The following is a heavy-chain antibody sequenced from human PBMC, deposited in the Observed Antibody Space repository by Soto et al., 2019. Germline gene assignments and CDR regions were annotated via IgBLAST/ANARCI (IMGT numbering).Heavy chain of an antibody. CDR3: ARAYLRWDNWLDP. CDR1: GFTVSSNY. Sequence: PGGSLRLSCAASGFTVSSNYMSWVRQAPGKGLEWVSVIYTGGGTSYADSVKGRFTISRDNAKNSLYLQMNSLRAEDTAVYYCARAYLRWDNWLDPWRQGTLVTVSS. J-gene: IGHJ5*02. D-gene: IGHD4-17*01. CDR2: IYTGGGT. V-gene: IGHV3-66*01.